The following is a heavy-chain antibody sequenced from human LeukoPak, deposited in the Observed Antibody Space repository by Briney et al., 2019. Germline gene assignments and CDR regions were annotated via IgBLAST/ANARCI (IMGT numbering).Heavy chain of an antibody. D-gene: IGHD2-15*01. CDR2: ISAYNGNT. J-gene: IGHJ4*02. CDR1: GYTFTNYA. Sequence: ASVKVSCKASGYTFTNYAISWVRQAPGQGLEWLGWISAYNGNTNYAQKLQGRVTMTTDTSTSTVYMELRSLRSDDTAVYYCARDVGEGFCSGGSCSDYWGQGTLVTVSS. CDR3: ARDVGEGFCSGGSCSDY. V-gene: IGHV1-18*01.